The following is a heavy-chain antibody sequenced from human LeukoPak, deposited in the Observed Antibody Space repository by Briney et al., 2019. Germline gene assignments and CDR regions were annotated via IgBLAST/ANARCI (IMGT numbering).Heavy chain of an antibody. V-gene: IGHV1-2*02. D-gene: IGHD2-15*01. CDR2: VNPNSGGT. CDR1: GYTFTTYY. CDR3: ATEAASYYFDY. J-gene: IGHJ4*02. Sequence: ASVKVSCTASGYTFTTYYIHWVRQAPGQGLEWMGWVNPNSGGTNYAQNFQGRVTMTRDTSISTAYMELSRLRSDDTAVYYCATEAASYYFDYWGQGTLVTVSS.